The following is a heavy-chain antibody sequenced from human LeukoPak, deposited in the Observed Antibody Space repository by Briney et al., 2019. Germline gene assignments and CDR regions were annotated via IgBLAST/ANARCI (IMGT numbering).Heavy chain of an antibody. CDR2: IWYDGNNK. Sequence: GGSLRLSCAASGFTFSNAWMSWVRQAPGKGLEWVAVIWYDGNNKYYADSMKGRFTISRDNSKNTLYLQMNSLRAEDTAVYYCAREGGAGATTPIDWGQGTLVTVSS. V-gene: IGHV3-33*08. D-gene: IGHD1-26*01. CDR3: AREGGAGATTPID. CDR1: GFTFSNAW. J-gene: IGHJ4*02.